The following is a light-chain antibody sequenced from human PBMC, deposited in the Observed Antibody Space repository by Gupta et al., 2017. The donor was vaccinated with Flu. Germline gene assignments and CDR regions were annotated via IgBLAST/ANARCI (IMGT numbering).Light chain of an antibody. Sequence: EIMLTQSADLPSVTPKEKVTITCRASQSIGSSLHWYQQKPDQSPKLLIKYASQSVSGVPSRFSGSGSGTDFTLTINSLEAEDAAMYYCQQSSSLPQTFGQGTKVEIK. J-gene: IGKJ1*01. V-gene: IGKV6-21*01. CDR1: QSIGSS. CDR3: QQSSSLPQT. CDR2: YAS.